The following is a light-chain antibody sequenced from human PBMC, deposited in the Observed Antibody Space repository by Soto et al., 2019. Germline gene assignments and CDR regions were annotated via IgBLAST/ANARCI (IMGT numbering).Light chain of an antibody. CDR3: QSFDTRLNTVV. Sequence: QSVVTQPPSVSGAPGQRVTISCTGSSSNIGADYDVHWYQHFPGRAPKLLIYGNKNRPSGVPDRFSGTKSGTSASLDITGLKAEDEADYYCQSFDTRLNTVVFGGGTKLTVL. CDR1: SSNIGADYD. V-gene: IGLV1-40*01. J-gene: IGLJ2*01. CDR2: GNK.